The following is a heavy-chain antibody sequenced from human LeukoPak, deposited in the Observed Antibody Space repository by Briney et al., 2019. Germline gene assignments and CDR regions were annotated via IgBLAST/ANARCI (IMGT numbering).Heavy chain of an antibody. CDR2: IYYSGST. D-gene: IGHD5-12*01. CDR1: GGSINNYY. V-gene: IGHV4-59*08. J-gene: IGHJ5*02. CDR3: ARNSGYEKYNWLDP. Sequence: PSETLSLTCTVSGGSINNYYWSWIRQPPGKGLEWIGYIYYSGSTNYNPSLKSRVTISVDTSKNQFSLTVSSVTAADTAVYYCARNSGYEKYNWLDPWGQGTLVTVSS.